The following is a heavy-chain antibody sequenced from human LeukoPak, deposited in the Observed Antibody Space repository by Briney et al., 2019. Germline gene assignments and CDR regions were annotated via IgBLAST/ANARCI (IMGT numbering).Heavy chain of an antibody. V-gene: IGHV3-23*01. D-gene: IGHD6-19*01. CDR2: ISGSGGST. CDR1: GFTFSNYA. J-gene: IGHJ3*02. CDR3: AKDHLSGWPRAAFDI. Sequence: GGSLRLSCAASGFTFSNYAMSWVRQAPGKGLEWVSGISGSGGSTYYADSVKGHFTISRDNSKNTLYLQMNSLRAEDTAVYYCAKDHLSGWPRAAFDIWGQGTMVTVSS.